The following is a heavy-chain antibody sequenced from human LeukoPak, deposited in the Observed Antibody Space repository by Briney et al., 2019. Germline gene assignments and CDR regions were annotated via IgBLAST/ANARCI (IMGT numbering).Heavy chain of an antibody. CDR2: ISRAGQSI. CDR1: GFTFSNFA. CDR3: ARGGTDSTDALDI. V-gene: IGHV3-64*02. D-gene: IGHD5/OR15-5a*01. Sequence: PGGSLRLSCAASGFTFSNFAMHWVRQTPGKGLEYVSSISRAGQSIYYADSVRGRFTISRDNSKNTLFIQMGSLRIDDMALYYCARGGTDSTDALDIWGPGTMVTVSS. J-gene: IGHJ3*02.